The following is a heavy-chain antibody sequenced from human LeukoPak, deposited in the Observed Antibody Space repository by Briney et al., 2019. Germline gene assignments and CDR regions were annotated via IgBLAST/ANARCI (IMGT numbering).Heavy chain of an antibody. CDR2: ISSSGSTI. CDR3: ARWGSVGGTYAFDI. J-gene: IGHJ3*02. CDR1: GFTFSSYE. V-gene: IGHV3-48*03. Sequence: PGGSLRLSCAASGFTFSSYEMDWIRQAPGKGLEWVSYISSSGSTIHYADSVKGRFTISRDNAKNSLYLQMNILRAEDTAVYYCARWGSVGGTYAFDIWGQGTMVTVPS. D-gene: IGHD1-26*01.